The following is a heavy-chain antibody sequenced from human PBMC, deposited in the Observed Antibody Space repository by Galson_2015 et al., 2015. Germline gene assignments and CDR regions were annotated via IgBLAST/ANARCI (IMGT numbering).Heavy chain of an antibody. V-gene: IGHV3-30*01. CDR2: ISYDGTDK. D-gene: IGHD3-3*01. J-gene: IGHJ6*03. Sequence: SLRLSCAASGFTFSSYAMHWVRQAPGKGLEGVTIISYDGTDKYYADSVKGRCTISRDNSRNTLYLHMNPLRGEDTAVYYCAREAKDFWSGYTYMDVWGKGTTVIVSS. CDR3: AREAKDFWSGYTYMDV. CDR1: GFTFSSYA.